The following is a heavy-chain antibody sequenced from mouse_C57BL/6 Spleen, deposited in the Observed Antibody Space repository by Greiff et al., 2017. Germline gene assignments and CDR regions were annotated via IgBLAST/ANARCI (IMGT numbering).Heavy chain of an antibody. CDR2: IYPGSGST. J-gene: IGHJ4*01. V-gene: IGHV1-55*01. CDR3: ARESREAYAMDY. Sequence: QVQLQQPGAELVKPGASVKMSCKASGYTFTSYWITWVKQGPGQGLEWIGDIYPGSGSTNYNEKFKSKATLTVDTSSSTAYMQRSSLTSEDSAVYYCARESREAYAMDYWGQGTSVTVSS. CDR1: GYTFTSYW. D-gene: IGHD3-3*01.